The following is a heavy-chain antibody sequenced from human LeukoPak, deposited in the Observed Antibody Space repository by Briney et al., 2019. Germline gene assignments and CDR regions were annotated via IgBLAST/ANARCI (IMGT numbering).Heavy chain of an antibody. CDR3: ARWSRGGVGRVPAAIHWFDP. CDR2: XXXXXGNT. Sequence: ASVXXXCXAXXXTFTSXXXXWVXXXPXXXXEXXXXXXXXXGNTNYAQKLQGRVTMTTDTSTSTAYMELRSLRSDDTAVYYCARWSRGGVGRVPAAIHWFDPWGQGTLVTVSS. V-gene: IGHV1-18*01. CDR1: XXTFTSXX. J-gene: IGHJ5*02. D-gene: IGHD2-2*01.